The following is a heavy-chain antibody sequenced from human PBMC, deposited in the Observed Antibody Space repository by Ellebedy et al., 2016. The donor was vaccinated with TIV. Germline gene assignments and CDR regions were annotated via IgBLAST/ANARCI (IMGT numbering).Heavy chain of an antibody. Sequence: GGSLRLSCAASGFTFRDYTMNWVRQAPGKVLEWVSYIDIGATTIYYADSVKGRFTISRDNAKNSLFLQMNSLRADDTAVYYCARGPPLFDPWGQGTLVTVSS. CDR1: GFTFRDYT. V-gene: IGHV3-48*04. CDR2: IDIGATTI. J-gene: IGHJ5*02. CDR3: ARGPPLFDP.